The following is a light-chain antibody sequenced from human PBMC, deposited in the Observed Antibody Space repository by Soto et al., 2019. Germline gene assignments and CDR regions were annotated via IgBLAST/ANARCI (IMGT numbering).Light chain of an antibody. CDR1: QSVSRD. J-gene: IGKJ5*01. Sequence: EVVVTQSPATLSVSPGERATLFCRTSQSVSRDIAWYQQKLGQAPRLLIYRASVGASDVPARFSGSGAGTEFTRTISSLQSEDVAVYFCQQYNDWPITFGQGTRLDI. V-gene: IGKV3-15*01. CDR2: RAS. CDR3: QQYNDWPIT.